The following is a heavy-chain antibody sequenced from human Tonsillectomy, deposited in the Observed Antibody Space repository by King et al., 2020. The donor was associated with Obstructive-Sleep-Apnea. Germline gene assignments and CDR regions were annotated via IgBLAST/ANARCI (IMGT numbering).Heavy chain of an antibody. D-gene: IGHD3-22*01. J-gene: IGHJ4*02. Sequence: VQLVESGGGLVQPGGSLRLSCAASGFTVSSNYMSWVRQAPGKGLEWVSVIYSGGSTYYADSVKGRFTISRHNSKNTLYLQMNSLRAEDTAVYYCARGHYYYDSSGYYLPDYWGLGTLVTVSS. V-gene: IGHV3-53*04. CDR2: IYSGGST. CDR3: ARGHYYYDSSGYYLPDY. CDR1: GFTVSSNY.